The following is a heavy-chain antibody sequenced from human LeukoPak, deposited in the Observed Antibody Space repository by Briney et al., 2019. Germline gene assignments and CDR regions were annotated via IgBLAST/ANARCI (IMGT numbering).Heavy chain of an antibody. CDR3: AKDFVVVPGNVNYFDY. Sequence: SETLSLTCTVSGGSISSYYWSWIRQPAGKGLEWIGRIYTSGSTNYNPSLKSRVTISVDKSKNQFSLKLSSVTAADTAVYYCAKDFVVVPGNVNYFDYWGQGTLVTVSS. D-gene: IGHD2-21*02. J-gene: IGHJ4*02. CDR2: IYTSGST. CDR1: GGSISSYY. V-gene: IGHV4-4*07.